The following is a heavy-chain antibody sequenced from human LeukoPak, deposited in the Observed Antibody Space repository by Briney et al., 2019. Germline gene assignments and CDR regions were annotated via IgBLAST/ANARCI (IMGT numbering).Heavy chain of an antibody. D-gene: IGHD3-10*01. CDR2: ISAYNGNT. J-gene: IGHJ4*02. Sequence: HGASVKVSCKASGYTFTSYGISWVRQAPGQGLEWMGWISAYNGNTNYARKLQGRVTMTTDTSTSTAYMELRSLRSDDTAVYYCARDQGILWFGELGYWGQGTLVTVSS. CDR3: ARDQGILWFGELGY. V-gene: IGHV1-18*01. CDR1: GYTFTSYG.